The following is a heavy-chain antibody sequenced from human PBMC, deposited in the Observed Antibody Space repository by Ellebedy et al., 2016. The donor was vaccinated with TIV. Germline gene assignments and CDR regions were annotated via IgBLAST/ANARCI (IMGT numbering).Heavy chain of an antibody. CDR1: GFRFSSYA. CDR3: AKQKSTSAGSSDI. V-gene: IGHV3-23*01. J-gene: IGHJ3*02. Sequence: PGGSLRLSCAASGFRFSSYAMNWVRQAPGKGLEWVSGISDSGDTTYYPDSVKGRFTISIDNSKKTLYLQRNSLRFEETAVYYCAKQKSTSAGSSDIWGQGAMVTVSS. D-gene: IGHD2-2*01. CDR2: ISDSGDTT.